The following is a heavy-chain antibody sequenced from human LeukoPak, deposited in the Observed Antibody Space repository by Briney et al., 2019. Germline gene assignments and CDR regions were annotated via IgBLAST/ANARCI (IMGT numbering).Heavy chain of an antibody. Sequence: PGGSLRLSCAASGFTFDDYAMHWVRQAPGKGLVWISLIKKDGFFSTYADSVKGRFTISRDDAKNTLYLQMDSLRADDTAVYYCATDLDYTFDYWGRGTLVTVSS. J-gene: IGHJ4*02. CDR3: ATDLDYTFDY. CDR1: GFTFDDYA. CDR2: IKKDGFFS. V-gene: IGHV3-74*03. D-gene: IGHD4-4*01.